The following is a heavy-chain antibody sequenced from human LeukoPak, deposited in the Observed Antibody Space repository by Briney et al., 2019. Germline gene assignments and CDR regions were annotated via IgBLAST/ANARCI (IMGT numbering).Heavy chain of an antibody. CDR1: GFTFSSYW. D-gene: IGHD5-12*01. CDR2: IKQDGSEK. Sequence: GGSLRLSCAASGFTFSSYWMSWVRQAPGKGLEWVANIKQDGSEKYYVDSVKGRFTISRDNAKNSLYLQMNSLRAEDTAVYYCARVLIGGGYSGYDPRDYYYGMDVWGQGPTVTVSS. J-gene: IGHJ6*02. CDR3: ARVLIGGGYSGYDPRDYYYGMDV. V-gene: IGHV3-7*01.